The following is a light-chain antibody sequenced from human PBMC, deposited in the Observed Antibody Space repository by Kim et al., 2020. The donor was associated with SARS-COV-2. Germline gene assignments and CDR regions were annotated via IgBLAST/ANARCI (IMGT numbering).Light chain of an antibody. V-gene: IGKV1-17*03. Sequence: DIQMTQSPSAMSASIGDRVTITCRASQGISNSLAWFQQKPGKVPKRLIYAASTLQSGVPSRFSGSGSGTEFTLTINGLQPEDSATYYCLQHYDYPLTFAGGTKVDIK. CDR2: AAS. CDR1: QGISNS. J-gene: IGKJ4*01. CDR3: LQHYDYPLT.